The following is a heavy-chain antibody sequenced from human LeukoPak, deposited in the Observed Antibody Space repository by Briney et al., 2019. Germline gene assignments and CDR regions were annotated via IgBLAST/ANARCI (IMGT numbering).Heavy chain of an antibody. J-gene: IGHJ4*02. D-gene: IGHD1-7*01. CDR3: ARGRITATTTIDY. CDR1: GGSISSYY. CDR2: IYYSGST. Sequence: SETLSLTCTVSGGSISSYYWSWIRQPPGKGLEWIGYIYYSGSTNYNPSLKSRVTISVDTSKNQFSLRLSSVTAADTAVYYCARGRITATTTIDYWGQGTLVTVSS. V-gene: IGHV4-59*01.